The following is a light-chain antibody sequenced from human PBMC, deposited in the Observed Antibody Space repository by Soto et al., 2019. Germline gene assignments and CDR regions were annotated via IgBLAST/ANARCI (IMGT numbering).Light chain of an antibody. V-gene: IGLV2-23*02. CDR2: EVT. J-gene: IGLJ1*01. CDR3: CSYAGSSTSYV. CDR1: ISDDGSYNL. Sequence: QSVLTQPASVSGSPGQSITISCTGTISDDGSYNLVSWYQQHPGKAPKLLIYEVTKRPSGVSNRFSGSKSGNTASLTISGLQAEDEADYSCCSYAGSSTSYVFGPGTKVTVL.